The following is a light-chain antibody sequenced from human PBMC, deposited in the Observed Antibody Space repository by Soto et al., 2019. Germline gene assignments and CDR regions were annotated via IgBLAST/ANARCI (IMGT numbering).Light chain of an antibody. Sequence: QSVLTQPASVSGSPGQSITISCTGTNSDIGFYNYVSWYQQHPGEAPKLIIYEVAKRPSGVSSRFSGSKSGNTDSLTISGIEDEAEADYHCRSYTSTSPLHVFGTGTKVTVL. CDR1: NSDIGFYNY. CDR3: RSYTSTSPLHV. CDR2: EVA. V-gene: IGLV2-14*01. J-gene: IGLJ1*01.